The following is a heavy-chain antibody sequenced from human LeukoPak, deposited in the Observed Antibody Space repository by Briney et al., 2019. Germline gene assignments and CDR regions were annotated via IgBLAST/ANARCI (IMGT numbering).Heavy chain of an antibody. V-gene: IGHV4-59*01. CDR2: IYYSGST. J-gene: IGHJ3*02. Sequence: SETLCLTCTVSGGSISSYYWSWIRQPPGKGLEWIGYIYYSGSTNYNPSLKSRVTISVDTSKNQFSLKLSSVTAADTAVYYCASFYYDSSGYKSGASDIWGQGTMVTVSS. D-gene: IGHD3-22*01. CDR3: ASFYYDSSGYKSGASDI. CDR1: GGSISSYY.